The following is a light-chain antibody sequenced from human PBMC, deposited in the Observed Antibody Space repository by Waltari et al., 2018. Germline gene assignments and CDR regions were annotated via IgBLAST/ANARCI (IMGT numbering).Light chain of an antibody. CDR3: QQSYSTPQYT. CDR2: AAS. J-gene: IGKJ2*01. Sequence: IQMTQSLSSLSASVGDRVTITCRASQSISSYLNWYQQKPGKAPKLLIYAASSLQSGVPSRFSGSGSGTDFTLTISSLQPEDFATYYCQQSYSTPQYTFGQGTKLEIK. V-gene: IGKV1-39*01. CDR1: QSISSY.